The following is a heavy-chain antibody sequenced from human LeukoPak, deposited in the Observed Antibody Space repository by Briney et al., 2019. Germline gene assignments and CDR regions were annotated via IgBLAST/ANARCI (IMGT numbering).Heavy chain of an antibody. Sequence: ASVKVSCKASGYTFTGYYMHWVRQAPGQGLEWMGWINPNSGGTNYAQKFQGMVTMTRDTSISIAYIELSRLRSDDTAVYYCARSFDILTGYYPSYYYYYGMDVWGQGNTVTVSS. V-gene: IGHV1-2*02. CDR3: ARSFDILTGYYPSYYYYYGMDV. CDR1: GYTFTGYY. J-gene: IGHJ6*02. CDR2: INPNSGGT. D-gene: IGHD3-9*01.